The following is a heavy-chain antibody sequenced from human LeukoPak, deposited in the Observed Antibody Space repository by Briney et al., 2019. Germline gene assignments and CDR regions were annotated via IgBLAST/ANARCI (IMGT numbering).Heavy chain of an antibody. CDR2: INPNSGGT. Sequence: ASVKVSCKASGYTFTGYYMHWVRRAPGQGLEWMGWINPNSGGTNYAQKLQGRVTMTTDTSTSTAYMELRSLRSDDTAVYYCARDSLIAAAGTRIDYWGQGTLVTVSS. D-gene: IGHD6-13*01. J-gene: IGHJ4*02. CDR3: ARDSLIAAAGTRIDY. V-gene: IGHV1-2*02. CDR1: GYTFTGYY.